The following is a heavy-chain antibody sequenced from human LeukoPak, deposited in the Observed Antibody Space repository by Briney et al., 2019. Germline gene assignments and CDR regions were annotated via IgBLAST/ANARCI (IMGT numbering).Heavy chain of an antibody. CDR2: INPNSGNT. J-gene: IGHJ3*02. V-gene: IGHV1-8*02. D-gene: IGHD3-22*01. CDR1: GYTFTSYG. CDR3: ARGRRITMIVVVKDAFDI. Sequence: ASVKVSCKASGYTFTSYGISWVRQAPGQGLEWMGWINPNSGNTGYAQKFQGRVTMTRNTSISTAYMELSSLRSEDTAVDYCARGRRITMIVVVKDAFDIWGQGTMVTVSS.